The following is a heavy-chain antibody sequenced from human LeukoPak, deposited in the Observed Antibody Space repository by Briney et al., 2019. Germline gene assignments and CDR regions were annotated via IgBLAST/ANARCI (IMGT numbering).Heavy chain of an antibody. CDR2: ISSNGGST. Sequence: GGSLRLSCAASGFTFSSFAMHWVRQAPGKGLEYVSAISSNGGSTFYANSVKGRFTISRDNAENTLYLQMGSLRAEDMAVYYCARAEAGHYFGYWGQGTLVTVSS. D-gene: IGHD6-19*01. V-gene: IGHV3-64*01. CDR3: ARAEAGHYFGY. CDR1: GFTFSSFA. J-gene: IGHJ4*02.